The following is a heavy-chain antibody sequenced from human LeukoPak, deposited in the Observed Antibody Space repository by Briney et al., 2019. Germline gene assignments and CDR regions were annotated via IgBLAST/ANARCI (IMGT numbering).Heavy chain of an antibody. V-gene: IGHV4-59*01. CDR2: MFYNGNT. J-gene: IGHJ6*02. CDR1: GGSLNGYY. CDR3: ARLTREDGVDV. Sequence: SETLSLTCNVSGGSLNGYYWTWIRQPPQKGLEWIGYMFYNGNTNYNTSLKSRATISLDTSQNQISLRLASVTAADTGMYLCARLTREDGVDVWGQGTTVTVSS.